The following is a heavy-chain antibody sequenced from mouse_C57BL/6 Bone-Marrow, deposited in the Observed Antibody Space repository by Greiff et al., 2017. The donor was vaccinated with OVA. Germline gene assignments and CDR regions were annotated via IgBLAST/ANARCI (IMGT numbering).Heavy chain of an antibody. CDR3: AKVNVTGFAY. J-gene: IGHJ3*01. D-gene: IGHD2-13*01. V-gene: IGHV1-81*01. CDR2: IYPRSGNT. CDR1: GYTFTSYG. Sequence: VQLQQSGAELARPGASVKLSCKASGYTFTSYGISGVKQRTGQGLEWIGEIYPRSGNTYYNEKFKGKATLTADKYSSTAYMERRSVTSEGSAVYICAKVNVTGFAYWGQGTLVTVSA.